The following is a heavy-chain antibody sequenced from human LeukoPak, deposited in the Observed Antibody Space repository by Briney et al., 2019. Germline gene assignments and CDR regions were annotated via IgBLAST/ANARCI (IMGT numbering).Heavy chain of an antibody. CDR2: ISHSGSP. J-gene: IGHJ4*02. V-gene: IGHV4-38-2*02. D-gene: IGHD3-16*02. CDR1: GYSISSGYY. CDR3: AREGLENIAIGVD. Sequence: SETLSLTCTVSGYSISSGYYWGWFRQTPGRGLEWIASISHSGSPYYNPSLKSRVTISEDLSRNVFSLTLNSVTAADAAVYYCAREGLENIAIGVDWGQGALVTVSS.